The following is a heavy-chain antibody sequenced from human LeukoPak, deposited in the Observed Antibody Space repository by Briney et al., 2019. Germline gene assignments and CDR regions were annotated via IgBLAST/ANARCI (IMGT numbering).Heavy chain of an antibody. D-gene: IGHD3-10*01. J-gene: IGHJ4*02. CDR3: ASWGFYGSGSPIDY. V-gene: IGHV3-30*03. CDR1: GFTFSSYG. Sequence: GGSLRLSCAASGFTFSSYGMHWVRQAPGKGLEWVAVISYDGSNKYYADSVKGRFTISRDNSKNTLYLQMNSLRSEDTAVYYCASWGFYGSGSPIDYWGQGTLVTVSS. CDR2: ISYDGSNK.